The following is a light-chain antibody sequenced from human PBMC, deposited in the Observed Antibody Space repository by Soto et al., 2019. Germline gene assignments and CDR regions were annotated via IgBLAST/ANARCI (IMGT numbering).Light chain of an antibody. J-gene: IGKJ3*01. CDR3: QQYGSSPFA. V-gene: IGKV3-20*01. CDR1: QSVSNNY. Sequence: ENVLTQSPGTLSLSPGEGGSLACRAGQSVSNNYLAWYQQKPGQVPRLLIYGASSRAAGVPDRFSGSGSGKDFILPISSLEPEDFAVYYCQQYGSSPFAFGPGTKVEIK. CDR2: GAS.